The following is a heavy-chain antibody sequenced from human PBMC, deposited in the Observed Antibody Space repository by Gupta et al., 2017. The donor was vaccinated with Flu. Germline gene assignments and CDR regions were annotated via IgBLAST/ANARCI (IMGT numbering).Heavy chain of an antibody. Sequence: LSSYAMSWVRQAPGKGLEWVSAISGSGGSTYYADSVKGRFTISRDNSKNTLYLQMNSLRAEDTAVYYCASKSLWEGYLDYWGQGTLVTVSS. V-gene: IGHV3-23*01. J-gene: IGHJ4*02. CDR2: ISGSGGST. D-gene: IGHD1-26*01. CDR1: LSSYA. CDR3: ASKSLWEGYLDY.